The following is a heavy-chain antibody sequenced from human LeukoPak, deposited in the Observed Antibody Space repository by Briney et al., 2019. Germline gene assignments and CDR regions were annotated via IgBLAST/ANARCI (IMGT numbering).Heavy chain of an antibody. J-gene: IGHJ4*02. D-gene: IGHD5-18*01. Sequence: GGSLRLSCAASGFTFSSYGMHWVRQAPGKGLEWVAVISYDGSNKYYADSVKGRFTISRDNSKNTLYLQMNSLRAEDTAVYYCARDRTPPLNTARGLFDYWGQGTLVTVSS. CDR2: ISYDGSNK. CDR1: GFTFSSYG. CDR3: ARDRTPPLNTARGLFDY. V-gene: IGHV3-30*03.